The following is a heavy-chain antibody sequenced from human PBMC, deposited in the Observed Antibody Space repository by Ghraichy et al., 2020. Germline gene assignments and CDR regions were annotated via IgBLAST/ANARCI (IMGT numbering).Heavy chain of an antibody. CDR2: IYYSGST. CDR3: ARHPTTNYYYMDV. CDR1: GGSISSYY. J-gene: IGHJ6*03. Sequence: SETLSLTCTVSGGSISSYYWSWIRQPPVKGLEWIGYIYYSGSTNYNPSLKSRVTISVDTSKNQFSLKLSSVTAADTAVYYCARHPTTNYYYMDVWGKGTTVTVSS. D-gene: IGHD1-26*01. V-gene: IGHV4-59*08.